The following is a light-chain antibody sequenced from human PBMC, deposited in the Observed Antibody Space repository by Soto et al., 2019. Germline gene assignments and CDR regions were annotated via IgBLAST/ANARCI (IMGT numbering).Light chain of an antibody. CDR1: SSDVGAYNY. J-gene: IGLJ1*01. V-gene: IGLV2-11*01. CDR3: CSYTNSAYV. Sequence: QSVLTQPRSVSGXPGQSVTISCTGTSSDVGAYNYVSWYQQHPAKAPNLMIYDVSKRPSGVPDRFSGSKSGNTASLTISGLQAEDVGDYYCCSYTNSAYVFGTGTKVTVL. CDR2: DVS.